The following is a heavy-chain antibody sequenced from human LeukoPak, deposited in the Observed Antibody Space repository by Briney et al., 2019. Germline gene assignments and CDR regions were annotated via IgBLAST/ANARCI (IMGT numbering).Heavy chain of an antibody. CDR3: AQADHSSSWTTLDY. Sequence: ASLKVSCKASGYTFTSYAMNWVRQAPGHGLEWMGWINTNTGNPTYAQGFTGRFVFSLATSVSTAYLQISSLKAEDTAVYYCAQADHSSSWTTLDYWGQGTLVTVSS. D-gene: IGHD6-13*01. CDR2: INTNTGNP. CDR1: GYTFTSYA. J-gene: IGHJ4*02. V-gene: IGHV7-4-1*02.